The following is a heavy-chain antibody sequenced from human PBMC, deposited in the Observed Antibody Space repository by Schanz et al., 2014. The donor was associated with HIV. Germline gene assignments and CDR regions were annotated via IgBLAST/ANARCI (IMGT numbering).Heavy chain of an antibody. CDR1: GFIFNGYY. V-gene: IGHV3-11*01. CDR2: IDSDGESK. Sequence: VQLMESGGGLVEPGGSLRLSCEASGFIFNGYYLTWIRQAPGKGLEWVSSIDSDGESKFYTDSVEGRFTVSRDNAKNSLFLQMNSLRVEDTAVYYCARGFYDSSDSGYLYGMGLWGQGTTVTVSS. CDR3: ARGFYDSSDSGYLYGMGL. D-gene: IGHD3-22*01. J-gene: IGHJ6*02.